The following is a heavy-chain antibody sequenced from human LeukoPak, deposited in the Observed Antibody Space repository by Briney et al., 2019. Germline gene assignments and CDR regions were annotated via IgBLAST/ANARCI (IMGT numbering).Heavy chain of an antibody. J-gene: IGHJ4*02. Sequence: ASVKVSCKASGYTFTSYAIHWVRQAPGQRLEWMGWISTGNGNTKYSQNFQGRVTFISNTSATTAFMELSSLRSEDAAVYYCARDSGSGSNDYWGQGTLVTVSS. CDR1: GYTFTSYA. CDR3: ARDSGSGSNDY. D-gene: IGHD1-26*01. V-gene: IGHV1-3*04. CDR2: ISTGNGNT.